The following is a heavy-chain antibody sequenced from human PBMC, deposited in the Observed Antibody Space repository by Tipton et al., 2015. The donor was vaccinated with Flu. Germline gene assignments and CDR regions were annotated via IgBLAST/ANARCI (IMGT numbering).Heavy chain of an antibody. CDR2: IIPILGIA. D-gene: IGHD2-2*01. CDR1: GGTFSSYA. V-gene: IGHV1-69*09. Sequence: QLVQSGAEVKKPGSSVKVSCKASGGTFSSYAISWVRQAPGQGLEWMGRIIPILGIANYAQKFQGRVTITADKSTSTAYMELSSLRSEDTAVYYCARGGIVVVPAAEYYYYYYGMDVWGQGTTVTVSS. J-gene: IGHJ6*02. CDR3: ARGGIVVVPAAEYYYYYYGMDV.